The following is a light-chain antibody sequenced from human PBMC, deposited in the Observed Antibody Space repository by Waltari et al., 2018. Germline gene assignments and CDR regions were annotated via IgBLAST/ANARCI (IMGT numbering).Light chain of an antibody. V-gene: IGKV3-15*01. CDR3: QQYNNWPLT. Sequence: EIVMTQSPATLSLSPGEGATLSCRARQSVSSNLAWYQQKPGQTPRLLIYGASTRASGVPARFSGSGSGTEFTLTISRLQSEDFAVYYCQQYNNWPLTFGGGTKVEIK. CDR2: GAS. CDR1: QSVSSN. J-gene: IGKJ4*01.